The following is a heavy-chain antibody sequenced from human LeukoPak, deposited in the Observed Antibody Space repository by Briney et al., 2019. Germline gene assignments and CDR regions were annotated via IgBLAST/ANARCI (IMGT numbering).Heavy chain of an antibody. CDR3: ARRHNSGWFVY. CDR1: GGSFSGDF. V-gene: IGHV4-34*01. J-gene: IGHJ5*01. D-gene: IGHD6-19*01. CDR2: IKHDGST. Sequence: SETLSLTCAVYGGSFSGDFWSWLRQSPGKGLGWVGEIKHDGSTTYNPSLESRVTMSLDTSTNQISLEMNSVTAADTAVYYCARRHNSGWFVYWGQGILVTVSS.